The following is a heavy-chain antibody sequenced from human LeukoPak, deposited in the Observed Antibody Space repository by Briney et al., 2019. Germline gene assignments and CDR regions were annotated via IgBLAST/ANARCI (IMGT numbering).Heavy chain of an antibody. J-gene: IGHJ2*01. V-gene: IGHV3-30*18. Sequence: GGSLRLSCVASGFTFSSYGMHWVRQAPGKGLEWVAVISYNEDAKIYADSVKGRFTISRDNSKNTLYLQKDSLRAEDTALYYCAKEYTSRWSYWHFDLWGRGTLVTVSS. CDR3: AKEYTSRWSYWHFDL. CDR1: GFTFSSYG. D-gene: IGHD6-13*01. CDR2: ISYNEDAK.